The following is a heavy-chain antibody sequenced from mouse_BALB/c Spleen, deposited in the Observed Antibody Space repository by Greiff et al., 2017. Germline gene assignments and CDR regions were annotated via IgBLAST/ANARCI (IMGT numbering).Heavy chain of an antibody. CDR2: IDPETGGT. CDR1: GYTFTDYE. J-gene: IGHJ2*01. V-gene: IGHV1-15*01. CDR3: ARGDDGPDY. Sequence: VQLQQSGAELVRPGASVTLSCKASGYTFTDYEMHWVKQTPVHGLEWIGAIDPETGGTAYNQKFKGKATLTADKSSSTAYMQLSSPTSEDSAVYYCARGDDGPDYWGQGTTLTVSS. D-gene: IGHD2-3*01.